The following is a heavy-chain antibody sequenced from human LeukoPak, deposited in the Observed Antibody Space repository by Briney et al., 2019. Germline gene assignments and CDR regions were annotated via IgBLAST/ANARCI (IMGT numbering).Heavy chain of an antibody. CDR1: GFSFSTYS. CDR3: AKDIDSDYYYMDV. V-gene: IGHV3-21*04. CDR2: ISRNSRYI. D-gene: IGHD1-26*01. Sequence: GGSLRLSCAASGFSFSTYSMNWVRQAPGKGLEWVSSISRNSRYIYYADSMRGRFTISRDNAKNSLYLQMNSLRAEDMALYYCAKDIDSDYYYMDVWGKGTTVTVSS. J-gene: IGHJ6*03.